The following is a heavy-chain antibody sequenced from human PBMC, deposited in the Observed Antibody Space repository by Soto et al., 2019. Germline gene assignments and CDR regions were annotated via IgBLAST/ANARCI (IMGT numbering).Heavy chain of an antibody. J-gene: IGHJ4*02. CDR3: ARFPSGSSLAY. CDR1: GFTFSDHY. Sequence: EVHLVESGGGLVQPGGSLRLSCAASGFTFSDHYMDWVRQAPGKGLEWVGRTRNKANSYTTEYAASVKGRFTISRDDSKNSWYLKMNSLKPEDTAVYYFARFPSGSSLAYCGQDTLVTVSS. CDR2: TRNKANSYTT. V-gene: IGHV3-72*01. D-gene: IGHD7-27*01.